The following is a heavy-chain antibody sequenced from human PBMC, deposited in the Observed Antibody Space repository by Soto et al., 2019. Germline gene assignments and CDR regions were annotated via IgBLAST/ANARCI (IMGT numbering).Heavy chain of an antibody. CDR2: IYYSGST. D-gene: IGHD6-13*01. CDR3: ARDDRRAAAGTRSWFDP. J-gene: IGHJ5*02. Sequence: SETLSLPWPVSGGSISSYYWSWLRQPPGKGLEWIGYIYYSGSTNYNPSLKSRVTISVDTSKNQFSLKLSSETAADTAVYYCARDDRRAAAGTRSWFDPWGQGTLVTVSS. CDR1: GGSISSYY. V-gene: IGHV4-59*01.